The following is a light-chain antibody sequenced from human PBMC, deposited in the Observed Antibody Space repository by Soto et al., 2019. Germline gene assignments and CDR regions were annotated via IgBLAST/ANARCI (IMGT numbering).Light chain of an antibody. CDR2: AAS. Sequence: DIQMTQSPSSLSAFVGDRVTITCRASQGIGNDLGWYQQRPGKAPKLLIYAASTLQSGVPSRFSGSGSGTDFTLTISSLQPEDFATYYCQQLNSYPLTFGGGTKVDIK. CDR3: QQLNSYPLT. J-gene: IGKJ4*01. CDR1: QGIGND. V-gene: IGKV1-17*01.